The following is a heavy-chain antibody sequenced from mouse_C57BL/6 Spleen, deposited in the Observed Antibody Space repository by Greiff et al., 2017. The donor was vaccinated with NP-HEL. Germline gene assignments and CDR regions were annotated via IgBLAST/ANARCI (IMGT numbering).Heavy chain of an antibody. CDR1: GFTFSNYW. J-gene: IGHJ3*01. V-gene: IGHV6-3*01. D-gene: IGHD2-4*01. CDR2: IRLKSDNYAT. CDR3: TGGGLRRGPWFAY. Sequence: EVKVEESGGGLVQPGGSMKLSCVASGFTFSNYWMNWVRQSPEKGLEWVAQIRLKSDNYATHYAESVKGRFTISRDDSKSSVYLQMNNLRAEDTGIYYCTGGGLRRGPWFAYWGQGTLVTVSA.